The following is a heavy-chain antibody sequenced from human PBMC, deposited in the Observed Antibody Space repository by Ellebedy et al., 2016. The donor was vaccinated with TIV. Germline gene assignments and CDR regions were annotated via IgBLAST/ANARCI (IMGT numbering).Heavy chain of an antibody. CDR3: ARDRGDWSFDY. Sequence: ASVKVSCKASGYTFTSYYMHWVRQAPGQGLEYMAIINPSGGSTTYAQKFQGRVTMTRDTSTSTAYMELSSLRSEDTAVYYCARDRGDWSFDYWGQGTLVTVSS. D-gene: IGHD2-21*02. J-gene: IGHJ4*02. CDR1: GYTFTSYY. V-gene: IGHV1-46*01. CDR2: INPSGGST.